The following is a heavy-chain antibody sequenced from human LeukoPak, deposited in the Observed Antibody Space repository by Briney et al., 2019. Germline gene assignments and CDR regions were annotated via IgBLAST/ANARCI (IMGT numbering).Heavy chain of an antibody. CDR1: GGSVSSGNYY. J-gene: IGHJ5*01. Sequence: SETLSLTCTVSGGSVSSGNYYWSWIRQPPGKGLEWIGYIYYSGSTNYNPSLKSRVTISVDTSKNQFSLKLSSVTAADTAVYYWARGVPTAKARWFDPWGQGTLVTVSS. CDR2: IYYSGST. D-gene: IGHD2-21*02. V-gene: IGHV4-61*01. CDR3: ARGVPTAKARWFDP.